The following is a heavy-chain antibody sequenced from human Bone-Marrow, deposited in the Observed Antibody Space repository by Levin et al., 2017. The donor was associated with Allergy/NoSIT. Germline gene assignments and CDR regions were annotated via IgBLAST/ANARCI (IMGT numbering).Heavy chain of an antibody. Sequence: SQTLSLPCTVSGYSIRSGYYWGWIRQPPGKGLEWIGSIYHSGSTYYNPSLKSRVTISVDTSKNQFSLKLSSVTAADTAVYYCASYSSGPPFDYWGQGTLVTVSS. CDR3: ASYSSGPPFDY. V-gene: IGHV4-38-2*02. CDR2: IYHSGST. D-gene: IGHD6-19*01. J-gene: IGHJ4*02. CDR1: GYSIRSGYY.